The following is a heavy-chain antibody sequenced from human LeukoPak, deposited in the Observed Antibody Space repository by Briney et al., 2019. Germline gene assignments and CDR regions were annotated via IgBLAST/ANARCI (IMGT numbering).Heavy chain of an antibody. D-gene: IGHD6-19*01. CDR2: IYPGDSDT. CDR1: GYSFNTYW. CDR3: ARTLHSSGWYGAFDI. V-gene: IGHV5-51*01. J-gene: IGHJ3*02. Sequence: GESLKISCKASGYSFNTYWIGWVRQMSGKGLEWMGIIYPGDSDTRYSPSFEGQVTISADKSSSTAYLQWSSLRASDTAIYYCARTLHSSGWYGAFDIWGQGTMVTVSS.